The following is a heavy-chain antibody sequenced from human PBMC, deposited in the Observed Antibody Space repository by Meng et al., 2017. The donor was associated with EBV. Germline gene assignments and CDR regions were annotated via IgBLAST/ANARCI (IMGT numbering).Heavy chain of an antibody. D-gene: IGHD3-10*01. CDR3: ASESGRGYTSDY. CDR1: GGPFRYYA. V-gene: IGHV1-69*01. J-gene: IGHJ4*02. Sequence: QVQAVQAAAEVKKPGSSVKVSRKTSGGPFRYYASSWVRQAPGQGLEWLGGFLPRLGAPNYEQKFHGRVKITADESTSTHYMDLSSLRSEDTAIYYCASESGRGYTSDYWGQGTLVTVSS. CDR2: FLPRLGAP.